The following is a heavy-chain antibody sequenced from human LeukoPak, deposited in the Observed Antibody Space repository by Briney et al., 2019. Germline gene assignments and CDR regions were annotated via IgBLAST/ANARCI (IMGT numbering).Heavy chain of an antibody. V-gene: IGHV3-21*01. D-gene: IGHD3-10*01. CDR3: AKTSGSYCNVLNWSDP. CDR2: ISSSSSYI. J-gene: IGHJ5*02. Sequence: GGSLRLSCAASGFTFSSYSMNWVRQAPGKGLEWVSSISSSSSYIYYADSVKGRFTISRDNAKNSLYLQMNSLRAEDAAVYYCAKTSGSYCNVLNWSDPWGQGTLVTVSS. CDR1: GFTFSSYS.